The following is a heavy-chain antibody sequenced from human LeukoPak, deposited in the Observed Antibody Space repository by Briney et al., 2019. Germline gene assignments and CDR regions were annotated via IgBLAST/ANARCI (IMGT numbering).Heavy chain of an antibody. CDR2: ISSSSSSYI. CDR3: ARDGRGYSGYRGSNFDY. Sequence: GGSLRLSCAASGFTFSSYSMNWVRQAPGKGLEWVSSISSSSSSYIYYADSVKGRFTISRDNAKNSLYLQMNSLRAEDTAVYYCARDGRGYSGYRGSNFDYWGQGTLVTVSS. D-gene: IGHD5-12*01. J-gene: IGHJ4*02. V-gene: IGHV3-21*01. CDR1: GFTFSSYS.